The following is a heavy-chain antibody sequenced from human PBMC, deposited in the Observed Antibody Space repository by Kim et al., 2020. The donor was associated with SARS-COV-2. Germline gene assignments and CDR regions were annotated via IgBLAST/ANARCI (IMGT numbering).Heavy chain of an antibody. V-gene: IGHV4-31*03. Sequence: SETLSLTCTVSGCSISSGGYYWSRIRQHPGKGLEWIGYIYYSGSTYYNPFLKSRATISVDTSKNQFSLKLSSVTAAGTAVYYCAGEGRMRGCSGGSCYATWFDPWGQGTLVTVSS. CDR1: GCSISSGGYY. D-gene: IGHD2-15*01. J-gene: IGHJ5*02. CDR2: IYYSGST. CDR3: AGEGRMRGCSGGSCYATWFDP.